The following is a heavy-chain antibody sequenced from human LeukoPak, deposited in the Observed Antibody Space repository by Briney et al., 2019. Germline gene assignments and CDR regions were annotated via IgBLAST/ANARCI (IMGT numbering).Heavy chain of an antibody. D-gene: IGHD1-14*01. V-gene: IGHV3-23*01. Sequence: GGSLRLSCAGSGFTFNSFALSWVRQAPGKGLEWVSVISGGSETIYYADSVKGRFTISRDNSRNTLYLQMNSLRAEDTAAYYCAKDHEVRYGIAGAFDIWGQGTMVTVSS. CDR3: AKDHEVRYGIAGAFDI. CDR1: GFTFNSFA. CDR2: ISGGSETI. J-gene: IGHJ3*02.